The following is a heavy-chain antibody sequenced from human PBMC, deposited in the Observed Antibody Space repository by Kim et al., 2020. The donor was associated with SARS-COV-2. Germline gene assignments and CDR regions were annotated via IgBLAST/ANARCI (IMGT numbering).Heavy chain of an antibody. D-gene: IGHD6-19*01. Sequence: VKGRFTISRDNAKNSLYLQMNSLRAEDTAVYYCAREGYSSGWYDYYGMDVWGQGTTVTVSS. J-gene: IGHJ6*02. CDR3: AREGYSSGWYDYYGMDV. V-gene: IGHV3-11*05.